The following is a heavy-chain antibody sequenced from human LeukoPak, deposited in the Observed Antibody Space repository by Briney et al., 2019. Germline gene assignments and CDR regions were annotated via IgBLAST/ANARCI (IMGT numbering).Heavy chain of an antibody. CDR2: ISWDGGST. V-gene: IGHV3-43*01. CDR3: AKDLSSAITSALVLDV. D-gene: IGHD3-22*01. Sequence: GGSLRLSCAASGFNFDDYPMHWVRQAPGKGLEWVSLISWDGGSTYYEDSVKGRFTISRDNVKNVLYLQMNSLRPEDTALYYCAKDLSSAITSALVLDVWGQGTTV. J-gene: IGHJ6*02. CDR1: GFNFDDYP.